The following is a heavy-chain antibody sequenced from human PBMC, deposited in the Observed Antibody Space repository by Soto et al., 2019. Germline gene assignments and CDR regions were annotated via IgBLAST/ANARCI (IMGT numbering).Heavy chain of an antibody. CDR2: IKQDGSEK. Sequence: GGSLRLSCAASGYTFSSYWMSWVRQAPGKGLEWEANIKQDGSEKYYVDSVKGRFTISRDNAKNSLYLQMNSLRAEDTAVYYCARLYYDSSGYYWHGAFDNWGQGTMVTVSS. CDR1: GYTFSSYW. CDR3: ARLYYDSSGYYWHGAFDN. J-gene: IGHJ3*02. D-gene: IGHD3-22*01. V-gene: IGHV3-7*01.